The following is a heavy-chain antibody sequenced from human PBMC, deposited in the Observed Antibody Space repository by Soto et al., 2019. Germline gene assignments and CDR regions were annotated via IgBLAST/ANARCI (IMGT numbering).Heavy chain of an antibody. Sequence: QVQLVQSGAEVKKPGASVKVSCKSSGYTFITYGVSWVRQAPGQGLDWRGWISTYNGNTRYAERLQGRVTMTTETTTKTAYIELRNLRSDDTAVYYCARGPTDYYDNSANYFLDYWGQGTLVTLSS. J-gene: IGHJ4*02. V-gene: IGHV1-18*01. CDR1: GYTFITYG. CDR2: ISTYNGNT. D-gene: IGHD3-22*01. CDR3: ARGPTDYYDNSANYFLDY.